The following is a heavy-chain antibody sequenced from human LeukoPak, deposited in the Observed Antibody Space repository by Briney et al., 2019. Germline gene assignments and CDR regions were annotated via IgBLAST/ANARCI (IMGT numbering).Heavy chain of an antibody. D-gene: IGHD3-22*01. Sequence: SETLSLTCTVSGYSISSGYYWGWIRQPPGKGLEWIGSIYHSGSTYYNPSLKSRVTISVDTSKNQFSLKLSSVTAADTAVYYCARDSYYYDSSGPMDVWGKGTTDTVSS. CDR2: IYHSGST. V-gene: IGHV4-38-2*02. CDR1: GYSISSGYY. CDR3: ARDSYYYDSSGPMDV. J-gene: IGHJ6*03.